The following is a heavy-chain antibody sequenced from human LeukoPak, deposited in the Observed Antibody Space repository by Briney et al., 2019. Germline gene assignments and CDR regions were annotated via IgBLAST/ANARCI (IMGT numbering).Heavy chain of an antibody. CDR3: AKDIGSYYDY. Sequence: GGSLRLSCVASGFTFSSNGMHWVRQAPGKGLEWVTFIQYDGSKKYYADSVKGRFTISRGNSKNTLYLEMNSLRAEDTAVYYCAKDIGSYYDYWGQGILVTVSS. V-gene: IGHV3-30*02. CDR2: IQYDGSKK. D-gene: IGHD3-10*01. CDR1: GFTFSSNG. J-gene: IGHJ4*02.